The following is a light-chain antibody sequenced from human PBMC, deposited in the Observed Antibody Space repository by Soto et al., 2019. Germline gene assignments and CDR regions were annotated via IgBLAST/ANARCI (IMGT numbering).Light chain of an antibody. CDR1: QSVSSSY. V-gene: IGKV3-20*01. CDR2: GAS. CDR3: QQYGSSPRT. J-gene: IGKJ3*01. Sequence: EIVLTQSPGTLSLSPGERATLSCGASQSVSSSYLAWYQQKPGQAPRLLIYGASSRATGIPDRFSGSGSGTDFTLTISRLEPEDFALYYCQQYGSSPRTIGPGTKVDIK.